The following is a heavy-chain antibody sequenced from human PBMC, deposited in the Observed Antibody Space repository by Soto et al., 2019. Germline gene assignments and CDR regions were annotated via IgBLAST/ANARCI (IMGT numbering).Heavy chain of an antibody. D-gene: IGHD3-10*01. CDR2: IYWDDDK. CDR3: PPREYYNGIGFYYFDY. CDR1: GFSLSTSGVA. V-gene: IGHV2-5*02. J-gene: IGHJ4*02. Sequence: QITLKESGPTLVKPTQTLTLTCSFSGFSLSTSGVAVGWIRQPPGKPLECLALIYWDDDKRYSPSLESRLTIPRDTPKTQGVQTMTTLAPVDTPTFYWPPREYYNGIGFYYFDYGAREPWSPSPQ.